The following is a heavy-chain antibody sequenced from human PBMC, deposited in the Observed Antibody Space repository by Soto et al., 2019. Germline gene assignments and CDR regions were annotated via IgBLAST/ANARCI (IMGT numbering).Heavy chain of an antibody. Sequence: GGSLRLSCAASGFTFSSYAMSWVRQAPGKGLEWVSAISGSGGSTYYADSVKGRFTISRDNSKNTLYLQMNSLRAEDTAVYYCAKDRQRCSSTSCYYYYYYGMDVWGQGTTVTVSS. V-gene: IGHV3-23*01. J-gene: IGHJ6*02. CDR1: GFTFSSYA. CDR2: ISGSGGST. D-gene: IGHD2-2*01. CDR3: AKDRQRCSSTSCYYYYYYGMDV.